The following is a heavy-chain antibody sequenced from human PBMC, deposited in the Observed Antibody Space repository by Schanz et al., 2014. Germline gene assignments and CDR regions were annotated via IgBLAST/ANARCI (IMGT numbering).Heavy chain of an antibody. CDR1: GFSFGNYG. V-gene: IGHV3-23*04. J-gene: IGHJ4*02. CDR3: VSQTGSPNY. D-gene: IGHD6-13*01. CDR2: FDAHDGRA. Sequence: EVQLAESGGGLVQPGGSLRLSCEASGFSFGNYGMSWVRQAPGKGLEWVSGFDAHDGRAYYADSAKGRFTISRDNAKRSLFLQMNSLRVEDTAVYFCVSQTGSPNYWGQGTLVTVSS.